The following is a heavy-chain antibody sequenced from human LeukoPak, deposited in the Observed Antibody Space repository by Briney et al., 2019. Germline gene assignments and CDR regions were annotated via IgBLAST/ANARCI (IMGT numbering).Heavy chain of an antibody. V-gene: IGHV4-59*05. D-gene: IGHD6-19*01. CDR1: GGSISSYY. J-gene: IGHJ4*02. CDR2: IYYSGST. Sequence: SETLSLTCTVSGGSISSYYWSWIRQPPGKGLEWIGSIYYSGSTYYNPSLKSRVTISVDTSKNQFSLKLSSVTAADTAVYYCAREGQGEQWLDGGADYWGQGTLVTVSS. CDR3: AREGQGEQWLDGGADY.